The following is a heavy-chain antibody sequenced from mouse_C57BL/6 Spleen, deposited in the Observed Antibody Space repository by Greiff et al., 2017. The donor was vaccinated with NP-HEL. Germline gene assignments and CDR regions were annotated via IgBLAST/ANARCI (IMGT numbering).Heavy chain of an antibody. V-gene: IGHV2-9-1*01. CDR1: GFSLTSYA. Sequence: VQLVESGPGLVAPSQSLSITCTVSGFSLTSYAISWVRQPPGKGLEWLGVIWTGGGTNYNSALKSRLSISKDNSKSQVFLKMNSLQTDDTARYYCARNYDGYLYYYAMDYWGQGTSVTVSS. D-gene: IGHD2-3*01. CDR3: ARNYDGYLYYYAMDY. J-gene: IGHJ4*01. CDR2: IWTGGGT.